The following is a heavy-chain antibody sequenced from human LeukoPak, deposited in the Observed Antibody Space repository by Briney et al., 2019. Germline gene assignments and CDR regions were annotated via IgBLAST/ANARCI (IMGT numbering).Heavy chain of an antibody. D-gene: IGHD1-26*01. J-gene: IGHJ4*02. CDR2: IYSGGST. Sequence: PGGSLRLSCAASVFTVSSNYMSWVRQAPGKGLEWVSVIYSGGSTYYADSVKGRFTISRDNSKNTLYLQMNSLRAEDTAVYYCARVVGATMRFDYWGQGTLVTVSS. CDR3: ARVVGATMRFDY. V-gene: IGHV3-53*01. CDR1: VFTVSSNY.